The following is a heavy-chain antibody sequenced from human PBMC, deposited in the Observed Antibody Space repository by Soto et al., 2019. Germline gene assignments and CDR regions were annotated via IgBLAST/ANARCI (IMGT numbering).Heavy chain of an antibody. CDR1: GYSITNGYY. D-gene: IGHD2-15*01. Sequence: PSETLSLTCAVSGYSITNGYYWGWIRQPPGQGLEWIGTIYHSGSTYYNPSLKTRVTISVDTSKNQFSLKLSSLTAADTAVYYCARALYCSGGSCSPLRGMDVWGQGTTVTVSS. J-gene: IGHJ6*02. V-gene: IGHV4-38-2*01. CDR3: ARALYCSGGSCSPLRGMDV. CDR2: IYHSGST.